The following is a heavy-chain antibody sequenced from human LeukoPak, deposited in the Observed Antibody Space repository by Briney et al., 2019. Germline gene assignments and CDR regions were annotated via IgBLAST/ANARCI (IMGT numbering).Heavy chain of an antibody. CDR2: IYYSGSA. CDR3: ARAFPEGFRSSTSCLEGFDF. J-gene: IGHJ4*02. CDR1: GGSISSGDYY. D-gene: IGHD2-2*01. V-gene: IGHV4-30-4*01. Sequence: SQTLSLTCTVSGGSISSGDYYWTWIRQPPGKGLEWIGYIYYSGSAYYNPSLKSRVFISVDLSKNQFSLEVKSVTAADTAVYYCARAFPEGFRSSTSCLEGFDFWGQGSLVTVSS.